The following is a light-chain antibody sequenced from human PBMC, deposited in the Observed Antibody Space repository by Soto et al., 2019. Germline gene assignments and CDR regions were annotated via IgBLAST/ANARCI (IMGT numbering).Light chain of an antibody. CDR2: DAS. V-gene: IGKV3-11*01. CDR3: QHRANWPPS. Sequence: EIVLTQSPATLSLSPGEGATLSCRASQSVGSYLAWYQQKPGQPPRLLIYDASNRATGIPTRFSGSGSGADFTLTISGLEPEDFALYYCQHRANWPPSFGGGTKVEI. CDR1: QSVGSY. J-gene: IGKJ4*01.